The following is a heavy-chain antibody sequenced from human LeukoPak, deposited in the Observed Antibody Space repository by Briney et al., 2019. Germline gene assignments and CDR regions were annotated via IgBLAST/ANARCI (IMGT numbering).Heavy chain of an antibody. Sequence: GGSLRLSCAASGFTFSSYAISWVRQAPGQGLEWMGGIIPIFGTANYAQKFQGRVTITADESTSTAYMELSSLRSEDTAVYYCARPPRNGGQGTLVTVSS. CDR3: ARPPRN. J-gene: IGHJ4*02. CDR2: IIPIFGTA. V-gene: IGHV1-69*01. D-gene: IGHD1-1*01. CDR1: GFTFSSYA.